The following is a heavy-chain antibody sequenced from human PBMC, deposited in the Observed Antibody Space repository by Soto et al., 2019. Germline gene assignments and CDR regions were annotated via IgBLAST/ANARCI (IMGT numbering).Heavy chain of an antibody. CDR1: GGSISSGDYY. CDR2: IYYSGST. CDR3: AREVVGIAAAGSRYFDY. J-gene: IGHJ4*02. D-gene: IGHD6-13*01. V-gene: IGHV4-30-4*01. Sequence: PSETLSLTCTVSGGSISSGDYYWSWIRQPPGKGLEWIGYIYYSGSTYYNPSLKSRVTISVDTSKSQFSLKLSSVTAADTAVYYCAREVVGIAAAGSRYFDYWGQGTLVTVSS.